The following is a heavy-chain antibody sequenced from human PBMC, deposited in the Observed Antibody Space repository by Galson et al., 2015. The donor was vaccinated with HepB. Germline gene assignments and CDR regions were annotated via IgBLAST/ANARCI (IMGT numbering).Heavy chain of an antibody. CDR1: GFTFSSYA. Sequence: SLRLSCAASGFTFSSYAMHWVRRAPGKGLEWVAVISYDGSNKYYADSVKGRFTISRDNSKNTLYLQMNSLRAEDTAVYYCARDTRRYCSGGSCPLDYWGQGTLVTVSS. V-gene: IGHV3-30-3*01. J-gene: IGHJ4*02. CDR3: ARDTRRYCSGGSCPLDY. CDR2: ISYDGSNK. D-gene: IGHD2-15*01.